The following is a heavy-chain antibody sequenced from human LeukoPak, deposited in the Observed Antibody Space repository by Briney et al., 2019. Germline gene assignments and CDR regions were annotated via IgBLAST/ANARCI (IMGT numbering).Heavy chain of an antibody. J-gene: IGHJ4*02. V-gene: IGHV4-59*08. D-gene: IGHD6-19*01. CDR3: ARHGGSGWYTFFDY. CDR1: GGSISSYY. Sequence: SETLSLTCTVSGGSISSYYWSWIRQPPGKGLEWIGYIYYSGSTNYDPSLKSRVTISVDTSKNQFSLKLSSVTAADTAVYYCARHGGSGWYTFFDYWGQGTLVTVSS. CDR2: IYYSGST.